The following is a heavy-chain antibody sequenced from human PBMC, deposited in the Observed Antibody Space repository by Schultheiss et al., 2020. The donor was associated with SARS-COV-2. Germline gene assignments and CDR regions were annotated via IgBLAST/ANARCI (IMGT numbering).Heavy chain of an antibody. V-gene: IGHV3-23*01. CDR3: AKAEGAVSSSSDY. J-gene: IGHJ4*02. CDR1: GFSFSDHY. CDR2: ISPSGGKT. D-gene: IGHD6-6*01. Sequence: GGSLRLSCAASGFSFSDHYMDWVRQAPGKGLEWVSAISPSGGKTYYEDSVTGRFSISRDNSKNTLYLQMSGLRAEDTAVYYCAKAEGAVSSSSDYWGQGTLVTVSS.